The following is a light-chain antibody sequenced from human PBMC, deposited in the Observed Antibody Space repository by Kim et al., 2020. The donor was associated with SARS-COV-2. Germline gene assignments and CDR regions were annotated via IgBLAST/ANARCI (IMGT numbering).Light chain of an antibody. CDR1: QSVYSSH. V-gene: IGKV3-20*01. Sequence: LSPGESATLSCRAGQSVYSSHLAWYQQKPGQAPRLLIYGASSRATGIPDRFSGSESGTDFTLTISRLEPEDFAVYYCHQYGTSPYTFGQGTKLEI. CDR3: HQYGTSPYT. CDR2: GAS. J-gene: IGKJ2*01.